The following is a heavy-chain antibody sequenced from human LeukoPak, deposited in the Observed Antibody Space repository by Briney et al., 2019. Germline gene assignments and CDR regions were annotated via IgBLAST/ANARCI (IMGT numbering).Heavy chain of an antibody. V-gene: IGHV1-18*04. D-gene: IGHD3-10*01. CDR2: ISGYNGNT. CDR1: GYTFTDYY. CDR3: AGNPSSMVWGVTGY. Sequence: ASVKVSRKASGYTFTDYYMHWVRQAPGQGLEWMGWISGYNGNTNYAQKLQGRVTMTTDTSTSTAYMELRSLRSDDTAVYYCAGNPSSMVWGVTGYWGQGTLVTVSS. J-gene: IGHJ4*02.